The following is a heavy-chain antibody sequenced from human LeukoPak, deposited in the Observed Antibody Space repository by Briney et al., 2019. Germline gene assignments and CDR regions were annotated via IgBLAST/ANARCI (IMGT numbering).Heavy chain of an antibody. CDR2: ISAYNGNT. CDR1: GYTFTSYG. D-gene: IGHD3-22*01. Sequence: ASVKVSCKASGYTFTSYGISWVRQAPGQGLEWMGWISAYNGNTNYAQKLQGRVTMTTDTSTSTAYMELRSLRSDDTAVYYCARRSLYYYDSSGYPDYWGQGTLVTVSS. CDR3: ARRSLYYYDSSGYPDY. V-gene: IGHV1-18*01. J-gene: IGHJ4*02.